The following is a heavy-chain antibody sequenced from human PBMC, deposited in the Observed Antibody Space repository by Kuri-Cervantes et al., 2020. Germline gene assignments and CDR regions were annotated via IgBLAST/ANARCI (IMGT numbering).Heavy chain of an antibody. Sequence: GESLKISCAASGFTFSSYSMNWVRQAPGKGLEWVSSISSSSYIYYADSVKGRFTISRDNAKNSLYLQMNSLRAEDTAVYYCARENDYSSGYDWDYYYYGMDVWGQGTTVTVSS. J-gene: IGHJ6*02. D-gene: IGHD5-12*01. CDR2: ISSSSYI. CDR1: GFTFSSYS. CDR3: ARENDYSSGYDWDYYYYGMDV. V-gene: IGHV3-21*01.